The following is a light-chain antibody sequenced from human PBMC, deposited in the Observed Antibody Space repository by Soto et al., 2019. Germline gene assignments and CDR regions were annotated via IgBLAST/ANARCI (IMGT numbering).Light chain of an antibody. CDR1: QDINNY. V-gene: IGKV1-33*01. J-gene: IGKJ2*01. Sequence: DVLMTQSPSSLSASVGDRVTITCQARQDINNYLNWYQQKPGKAPKLLIYDASNLETGDPSRFSGSGSGTEFTFTISSLQPEDIATYFCQQCDNLPYTFGQGTKVEMK. CDR3: QQCDNLPYT. CDR2: DAS.